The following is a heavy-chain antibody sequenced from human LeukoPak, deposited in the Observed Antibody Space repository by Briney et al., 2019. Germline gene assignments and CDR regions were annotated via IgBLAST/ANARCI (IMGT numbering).Heavy chain of an antibody. J-gene: IGHJ4*02. CDR1: GGSISSYY. CDR2: IYYSGST. D-gene: IGHD3-10*01. CDR3: ARSARVFDS. Sequence: SETLSLTCTVPGGSISSYYWSWIRQPPGKGLEWIGYIYYSGSTNYNPSLKSRVTISVDTSKNQFSLRLTSVTAADTAVYYCARSARVFDSWGPGTLVTVSS. V-gene: IGHV4-59*08.